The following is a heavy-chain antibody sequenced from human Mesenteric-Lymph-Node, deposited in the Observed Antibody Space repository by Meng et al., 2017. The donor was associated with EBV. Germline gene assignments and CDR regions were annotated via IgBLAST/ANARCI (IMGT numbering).Heavy chain of an antibody. Sequence: GRRQDPGPGTGKPSGPLSPPCAGFGDSICSDKWWSWVRQPPGKGLEWIGEIYHSGSTNYNPSLTNRVTILVDKSKNQFSLKLSSVTAADTAVYYCASRYCPTTSCRQDWGQGTLVTVSS. D-gene: IGHD2-2*01. CDR3: ASRYCPTTSCRQD. CDR1: GDSICSDKW. J-gene: IGHJ4*02. CDR2: IYHSGST. V-gene: IGHV4-4*02.